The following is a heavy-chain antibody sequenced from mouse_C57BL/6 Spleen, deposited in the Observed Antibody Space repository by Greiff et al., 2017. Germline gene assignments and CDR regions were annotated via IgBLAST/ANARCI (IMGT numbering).Heavy chain of an antibody. J-gene: IGHJ4*01. CDR2: IYPSDSYT. Sequence: QVQLQQSGAELVKPGASVKLSCKASGYTFTSYWMQWVKQRPGQGLEWIGEIYPSDSYTNYNQKFKGKATLTVDTSSSTAYMQLSSLTSEDSAVYYCAARGYYAMDYWGQGTSVTVSS. CDR1: GYTFTSYW. CDR3: AARGYYAMDY. V-gene: IGHV1-50*01.